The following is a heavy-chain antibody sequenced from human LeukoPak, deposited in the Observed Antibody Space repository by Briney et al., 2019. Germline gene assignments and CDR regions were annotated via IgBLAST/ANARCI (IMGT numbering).Heavy chain of an antibody. J-gene: IGHJ5*02. CDR2: INPRGGST. Sequence: ASVKVSCKASGYTFTSYYMHWVRQAPGQGLEWMGIINPRGGSTSYAQKFQGRVTMTRGTSTSTVYMELSSLRSEDTAVYYCARDHPANITMVRGVNHDWFDPWGQGTLVTVSS. D-gene: IGHD3-10*01. V-gene: IGHV1-46*01. CDR1: GYTFTSYY. CDR3: ARDHPANITMVRGVNHDWFDP.